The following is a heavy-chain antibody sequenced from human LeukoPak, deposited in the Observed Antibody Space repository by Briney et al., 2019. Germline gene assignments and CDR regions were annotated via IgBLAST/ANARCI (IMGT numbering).Heavy chain of an antibody. CDR1: GFTFDDYA. Sequence: PGGSLRLSCAASGFTFDDYAMHWVRQAPGKGLEWVSGISWNSGSIGYADSVKGRFTISRDNAKNSLYLQMNSLRAEDTALYYCAKETTRGRKDIVVVPAAFDYWGQGTLVTVSS. CDR2: ISWNSGSI. CDR3: AKETTRGRKDIVVVPAAFDY. V-gene: IGHV3-9*01. J-gene: IGHJ4*02. D-gene: IGHD2-2*01.